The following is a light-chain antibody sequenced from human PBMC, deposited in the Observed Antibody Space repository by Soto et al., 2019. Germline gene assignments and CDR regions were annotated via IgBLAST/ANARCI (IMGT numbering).Light chain of an antibody. Sequence: IQMTQSPSSLSASVGDRVTITCRASQGIGNSLAWYQQKAGRVPKLLMHSASTLLSGVPSRFSGSGSGTDFTLTISSLQPEDVATDYCQKYDSAPWTFGQGTKVEIK. V-gene: IGKV1-27*01. CDR3: QKYDSAPWT. J-gene: IGKJ1*01. CDR2: SAS. CDR1: QGIGNS.